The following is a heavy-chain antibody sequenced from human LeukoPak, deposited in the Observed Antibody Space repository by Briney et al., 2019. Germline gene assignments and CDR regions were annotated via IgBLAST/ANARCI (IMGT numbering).Heavy chain of an antibody. J-gene: IGHJ4*02. CDR3: AKDRGYSSDPNFDY. Sequence: PGGSLRLSCAASGFTFSSYSMNWVRQAPGKGLEWVSSISSSSSYIYYADSVKGRFTISRDNAKNSLYLQMNSLRAEDTAVYYCAKDRGYSSDPNFDYWGQGTLVTVSS. CDR1: GFTFSSYS. D-gene: IGHD6-19*01. CDR2: ISSSSSYI. V-gene: IGHV3-21*01.